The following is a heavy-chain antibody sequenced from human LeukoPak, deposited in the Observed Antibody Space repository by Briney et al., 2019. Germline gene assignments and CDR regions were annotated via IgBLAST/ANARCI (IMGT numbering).Heavy chain of an antibody. CDR2: ITASGTAM. CDR1: GSTFSSYS. CDR3: ASLLSGSNQINDY. D-gene: IGHD1-26*01. Sequence: GGSLRLSCAASGSTFSSYSMNWVRQAPGKGLEWVSHITASGTAMFYADSVKGRFTISRDNAKNSLYLQMNSLRAEDTAVYYCASLLSGSNQINDYWGQGTLVTVSS. J-gene: IGHJ4*02. V-gene: IGHV3-48*01.